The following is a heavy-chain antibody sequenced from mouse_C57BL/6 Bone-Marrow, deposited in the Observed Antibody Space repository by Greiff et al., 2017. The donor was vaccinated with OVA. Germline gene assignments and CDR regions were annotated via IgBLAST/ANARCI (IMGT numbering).Heavy chain of an antibody. D-gene: IGHD4-1*01. CDR2: IYPGSGST. Sequence: QVQLQQPGAELVKPGASVKMSCTASGYTFTRYWIPWVKQRPGQGLEWIGDIYPGSGSTNYTAKFKSKATLTVDTSSSTAYMPLSSLRSGDSAVYCGASGEVTGIDYWGQGTTRTVSS. CDR1: GYTFTRYW. CDR3: ASGEVTGIDY. J-gene: IGHJ2*01. V-gene: IGHV1-55*01.